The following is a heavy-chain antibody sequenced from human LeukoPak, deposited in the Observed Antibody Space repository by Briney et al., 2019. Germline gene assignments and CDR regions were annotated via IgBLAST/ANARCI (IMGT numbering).Heavy chain of an antibody. CDR2: INHSGST. CDR3: ARHYGP. D-gene: IGHD3-16*01. V-gene: IGHV4-34*01. CDR1: GGSFSGYY. Sequence: GSLRLSCAAYGGSFSGYYWSWIRQPPGKGLEWIGEINHSGSTNYNPSLKSRVTISVDTSKNQFSLKLNSVTAADTAVYYCARHYGPWGQGTLVTVSS. J-gene: IGHJ5*02.